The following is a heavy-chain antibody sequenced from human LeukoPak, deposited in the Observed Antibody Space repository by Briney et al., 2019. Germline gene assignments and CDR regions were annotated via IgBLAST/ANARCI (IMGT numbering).Heavy chain of an antibody. V-gene: IGHV1-69*06. D-gene: IGHD5-24*01. J-gene: IGHJ4*02. CDR2: IIPIFGTA. Sequence: SVKVSCKASGGTFSSYAISWVRQAPGQGLEWMGGIIPIFGTANYAQKFQGRVTITADKSTSTAYMELSSLRSEDTAVYYCTREEMAGYFDYWGQGTLVTVSS. CDR3: TREEMAGYFDY. CDR1: GGTFSSYA.